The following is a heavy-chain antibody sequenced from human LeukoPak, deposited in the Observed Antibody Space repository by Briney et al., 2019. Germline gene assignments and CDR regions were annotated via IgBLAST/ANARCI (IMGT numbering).Heavy chain of an antibody. CDR1: GFTFSSYS. CDR3: ARDAYSSSPLYYFDY. Sequence: GGSLRLSCAASGFTFSSYSMNWVRQAPGKGLEWVSSISSSSSYIYYADSVKGRFTISRDNAKNSLYLQMNSLRAEDTAVYYCARDAYSSSPLYYFDYWGQGTLVTVSS. CDR2: ISSSSSYI. J-gene: IGHJ4*02. D-gene: IGHD6-6*01. V-gene: IGHV3-21*01.